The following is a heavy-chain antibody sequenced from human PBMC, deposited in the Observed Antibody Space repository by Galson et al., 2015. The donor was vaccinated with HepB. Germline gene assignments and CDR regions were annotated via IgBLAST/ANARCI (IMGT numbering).Heavy chain of an antibody. V-gene: IGHV1-58*02. CDR3: AAATSSNWYGV. CDR2: IVVGSGGA. Sequence: SVKVSCKASGFTFSSSAMQWVRQARGQRLEWIGWIVVGSGGADYAQKFQERVTITRDMSTSTAYMELSSLRPEDTAVYYCAAATSSNWYGVWGQGTLVTVPS. CDR1: GFTFSSSA. D-gene: IGHD6-13*01. J-gene: IGHJ4*02.